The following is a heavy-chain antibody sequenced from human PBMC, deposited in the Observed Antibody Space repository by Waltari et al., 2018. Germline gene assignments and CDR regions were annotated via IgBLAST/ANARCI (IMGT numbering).Heavy chain of an antibody. CDR3: LNYDFDS. J-gene: IGHJ4*02. CDR1: GFNFSNYF. CDR2: INNDGSIV. Sequence: DVQVVESGGGLVRPGGSLRLSCIGSGFNFSNYFIHWVRQAPGEGPGGVERINNDGSIVNYADSVKGRFSISRDNAKSTVYLQMNNLRGEDTALYHCLNYDFDSWGQGTLVTVSS. D-gene: IGHD1-7*01. V-gene: IGHV3-74*01.